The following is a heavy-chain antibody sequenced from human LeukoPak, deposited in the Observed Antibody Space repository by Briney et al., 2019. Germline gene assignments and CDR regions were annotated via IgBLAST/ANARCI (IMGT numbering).Heavy chain of an antibody. J-gene: IGHJ3*02. CDR1: GGSISSYY. CDR2: IYTSGST. V-gene: IGHV4-4*07. CDR3: ARRSIVATVFDAFDI. D-gene: IGHD5-12*01. Sequence: SETLSLTCTVSGGSISSYYWSWIWQPAGKGLEWIGRIYTSGSTNYNPSLKSRVTMSVDTSKNQFSLKLSSVTAADTAVYYCARRSIVATVFDAFDIWGQGTMVTVSS.